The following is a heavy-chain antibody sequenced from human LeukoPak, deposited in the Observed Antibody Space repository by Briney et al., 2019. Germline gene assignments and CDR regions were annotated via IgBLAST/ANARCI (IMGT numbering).Heavy chain of an antibody. CDR2: INHSGST. J-gene: IGHJ4*02. Sequence: SETLSLTCAVYGGSFSGYYWSWIRQPPGKGLEWIGEINHSGSTNYNPSLKSRVTISVDTSKNQFSLKLSSVTAADTAVYYCARGRLYCTNGVCYQEFDYWGQGTLVTVSS. CDR3: ARGRLYCTNGVCYQEFDY. V-gene: IGHV4-34*01. D-gene: IGHD2-8*01. CDR1: GGSFSGYY.